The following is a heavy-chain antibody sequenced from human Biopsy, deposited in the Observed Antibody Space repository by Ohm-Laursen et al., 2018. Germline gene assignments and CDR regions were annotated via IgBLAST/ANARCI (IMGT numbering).Heavy chain of an antibody. CDR3: ARDTRWSPYSMDV. D-gene: IGHD4-23*01. CDR2: ISGGGTI. V-gene: IGHV3-11*01. J-gene: IGHJ6*02. CDR1: GFSFSDCH. Sequence: GSLRLSCAASGFSFSDCHMRWIRQAPGRGLEWVSYISGGGTIYYGDSMKGRVTISRDNAKNSLYLQMHSLRAEDTAVYYCARDTRWSPYSMDVWSQGTTVTVSS.